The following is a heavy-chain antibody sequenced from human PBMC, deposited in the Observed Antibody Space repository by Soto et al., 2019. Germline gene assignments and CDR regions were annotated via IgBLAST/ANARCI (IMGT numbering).Heavy chain of an antibody. CDR1: GLTFNEYY. CDR3: AGMTIVQLYCDH. CDR2: ISTGAINI. D-gene: IGHD3-10*01. J-gene: IGHJ4*02. Sequence: PGGSLRLSGVVSGLTFNEYYISWIRQAPWKGLEWIAYISTGAINIYYADSVKGRFTISRDNAKNSMYLKMNKLRGEDTAVYYCAGMTIVQLYCDHCGQGTVVTVSS. V-gene: IGHV3-11*01.